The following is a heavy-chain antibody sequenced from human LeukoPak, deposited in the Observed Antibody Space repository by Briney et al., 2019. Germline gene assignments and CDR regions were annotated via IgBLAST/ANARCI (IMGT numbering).Heavy chain of an antibody. Sequence: GGSLRLSCVASGFAFTSYSVSWVRQAPGKGLEWVSVVGGDASTKFYSDSLKGRFTITRDNTMNTVYLQMNSLRAEDTAVYSCAKHRRHGYEDFYSWGQGKLVTVSS. CDR3: AKHRRHGYEDFYS. D-gene: IGHD2-2*01. V-gene: IGHV3-23*01. J-gene: IGHJ4*02. CDR2: VGGDASTK. CDR1: GFAFTSYS.